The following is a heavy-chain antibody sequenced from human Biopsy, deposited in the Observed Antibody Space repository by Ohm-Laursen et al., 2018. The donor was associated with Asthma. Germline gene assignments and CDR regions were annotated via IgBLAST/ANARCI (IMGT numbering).Heavy chain of an antibody. CDR1: GYPFIGYH. J-gene: IGHJ5*02. V-gene: IGHV1-2*06. Sequence: AASEKVSCKASGYPFIGYHIHWMRQAPGQGLEWKGRINPNSGATNYAQKFQGRVTMTRDTSISTAYKEVSRLRSADTAVYYRAGGQKSAGDRWFDPWGQGTLVTVSS. CDR3: AGGQKSAGDRWFDP. D-gene: IGHD6-13*01. CDR2: INPNSGAT.